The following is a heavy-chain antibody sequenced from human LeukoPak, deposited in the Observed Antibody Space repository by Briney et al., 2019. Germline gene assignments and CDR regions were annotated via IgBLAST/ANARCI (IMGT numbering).Heavy chain of an antibody. Sequence: GGSLRLSCAASGFTFSSSWMSWVRQAPGRGLEWVAHIKQDGSDKYYVDSVKGRFTISRDNAKNSLYLQLNSLRVEDTAMYYCARHSSGSYYTYWGQGTLVTVSS. CDR3: ARHSSGSYYTY. CDR1: GFTFSSSW. J-gene: IGHJ4*02. V-gene: IGHV3-7*01. D-gene: IGHD3-10*01. CDR2: IKQDGSDK.